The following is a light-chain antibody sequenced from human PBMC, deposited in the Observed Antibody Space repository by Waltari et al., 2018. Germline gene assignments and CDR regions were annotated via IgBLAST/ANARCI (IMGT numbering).Light chain of an antibody. CDR1: WSNLGAGFD. V-gene: IGLV1-40*01. J-gene: IGLJ1*01. CDR2: GNI. Sequence: QSVLTQPPSVPGAPGQRVTIPCTGSWSNLGAGFDVYWYQQIPGGAPKLLIYGNINRPSGVPDRFSGSKSGTSASLAITGLQAEDEADYYCQSYDSRLSGYVFGTATTVTVL. CDR3: QSYDSRLSGYV.